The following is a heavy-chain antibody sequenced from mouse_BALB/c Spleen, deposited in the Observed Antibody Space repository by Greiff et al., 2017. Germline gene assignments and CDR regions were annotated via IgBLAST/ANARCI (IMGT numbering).Heavy chain of an antibody. CDR2: INPYNDGT. CDR3: ASYGNYVGFAY. J-gene: IGHJ3*01. D-gene: IGHD2-1*01. CDR1: GYTLTSYV. V-gene: IGHV1-14*01. Sequence: VHVKQSGPELVKPGASVKMSCKASGYTLTSYVMHWVKQKPGQGLEWIGYINPYNDGTKYNEKFKGKATLTSDKSSSTAYMELSSLTSEDSAVYYCASYGNYVGFAYWGQGTLVTVSA.